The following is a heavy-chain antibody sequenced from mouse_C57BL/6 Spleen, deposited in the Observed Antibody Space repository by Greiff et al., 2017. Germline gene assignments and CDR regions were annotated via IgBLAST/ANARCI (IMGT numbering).Heavy chain of an antibody. CDR1: GYTFTSYW. D-gene: IGHD2-1*01. V-gene: IGHV1-7*01. J-gene: IGHJ4*01. CDR3: ARGNCNSAFDY. Sequence: LQESGAELAKPGASVKLSCTASGYTFTSYWMHWVKQRPGQGLEWIGYINPSSGYTKYNQKFKDKATFTADKSSNTAYMQLSSLTYEDSAVYYCARGNCNSAFDYWGQGTSVTVSS. CDR2: INPSSGYT.